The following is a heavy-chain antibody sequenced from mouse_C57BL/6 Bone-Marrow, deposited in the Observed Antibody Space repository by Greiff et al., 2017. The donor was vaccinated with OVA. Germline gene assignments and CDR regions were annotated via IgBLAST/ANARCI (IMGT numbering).Heavy chain of an antibody. J-gene: IGHJ2*01. CDR1: GFTFSSYA. D-gene: IGHD2-4*01. CDR3: ARDLGDYDSNY. CDR2: ISDGGSYT. Sequence: EVKLVESGGGLVKPGGSLKLSCAASGFTFSSYAMSWVRQTPEKRLEWVATISDGGSYTYYPDNVKGRFTLSRDNAKNNLYLQMSHLKSEDTAMYYCARDLGDYDSNYWGQGTTLTVSS. V-gene: IGHV5-4*01.